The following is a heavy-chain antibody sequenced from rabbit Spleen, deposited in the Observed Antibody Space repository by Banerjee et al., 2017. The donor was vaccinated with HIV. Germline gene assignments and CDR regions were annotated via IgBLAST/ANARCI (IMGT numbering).Heavy chain of an antibody. D-gene: IGHD8-1*01. Sequence: EESGGDLVKPEGSLTLTCTASGFSFSSSYWICWVRQAPGKGLEWIACIYSGNSGTTYYATWATGRFTCSKTSSTTVTLQVTSLTAADTATYFCARDTASSFSSYGMDLWGPGTLVTVS. CDR2: IYSGNSGTT. V-gene: IGHV1S45*01. CDR1: GFSFSSSYW. CDR3: ARDTASSFSSYGMDL. J-gene: IGHJ6*01.